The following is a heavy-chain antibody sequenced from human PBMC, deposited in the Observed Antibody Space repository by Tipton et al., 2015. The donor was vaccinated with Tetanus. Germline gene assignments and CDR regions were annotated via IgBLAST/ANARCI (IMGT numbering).Heavy chain of an antibody. CDR3: AKGARHYYYYGMDV. J-gene: IGHJ6*02. CDR2: ISWNSGSI. CDR1: GFTFSDYY. Sequence: SLRLSCAASGFTFSDYYMSWIRQAPGKGLEWVSGISWNSGSIGYADSVKGRFTISRDNAKNSLYLQMNSLRAEDTALYYCAKGARHYYYYGMDVWGQGTTVTVSS. D-gene: IGHD6-6*01. V-gene: IGHV3-9*01.